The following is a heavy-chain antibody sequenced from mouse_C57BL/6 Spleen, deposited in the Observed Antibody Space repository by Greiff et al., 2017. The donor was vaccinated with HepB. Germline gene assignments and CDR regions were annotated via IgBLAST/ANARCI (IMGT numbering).Heavy chain of an antibody. V-gene: IGHV5-9-1*02. CDR3: TRDGHYYGSEAWFAY. CDR1: GFTFSSYA. J-gene: IGHJ3*01. Sequence: EVQLVESGEGLVKPGGSLKLSCAASGFTFSSYAMSWVRQTPEKRLEWVAYISSGGDYIYYADTVKGRFTISRDNARNTLYLQMSSLKSEDTAMYYCTRDGHYYGSEAWFAYWGQGTLVTVSA. CDR2: ISSGGDYI. D-gene: IGHD1-1*01.